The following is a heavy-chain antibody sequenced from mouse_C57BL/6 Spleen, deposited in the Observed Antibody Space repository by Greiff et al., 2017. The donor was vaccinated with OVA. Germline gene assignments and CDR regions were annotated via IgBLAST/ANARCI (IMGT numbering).Heavy chain of an antibody. D-gene: IGHD2-1*01. V-gene: IGHV1-18*01. J-gene: IGHJ2*01. CDR3: ARRRVYYGNSLDY. CDR2: INPNNGGT. CDR1: GYTFTDYN. Sequence: VQLQQSGPELVKPGASVKIPCKASGYTFTDYNMDWVKQSHGKSLEWIGDINPNNGGTIYNQKFKGKATLTVDKSSSTAYMELRSLTSEDTAVYDCARRRVYYGNSLDYWGQGTTLTVSS.